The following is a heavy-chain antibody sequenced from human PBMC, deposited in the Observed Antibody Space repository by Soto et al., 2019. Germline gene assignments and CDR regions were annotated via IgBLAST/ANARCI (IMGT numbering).Heavy chain of an antibody. Sequence: QVPLVQSGAEVKKPGSSVTVSCKASGGTFSSYAIHWVRQAPGQGLEWMGGIIPMYGQAKYAQRFQGRVTITADESTTTVYMELTSLTSQDTAVYYCARVTSMVRGVIDNWFHPWGHGTLVTVSS. J-gene: IGHJ5*02. D-gene: IGHD3-10*01. V-gene: IGHV1-69*01. CDR2: IIPMYGQA. CDR1: GGTFSSYA. CDR3: ARVTSMVRGVIDNWFHP.